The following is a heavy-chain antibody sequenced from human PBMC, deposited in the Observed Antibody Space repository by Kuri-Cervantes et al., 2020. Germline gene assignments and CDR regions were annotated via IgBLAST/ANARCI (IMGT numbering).Heavy chain of an antibody. CDR1: GFTFSDYY. D-gene: IGHD2-2*01. V-gene: IGHV3-69-1*01. CDR2: ISSSSTI. CDR3: ATLSDMYQLLLDY. Sequence: GESLKISCAASGFTFSDYYMNWVRQAPGTGLEWVSSISSSSTIYYADSVKGRFTISRDNAKNSLYLQMNSLRDEDTAVYYCATLSDMYQLLLDYWGQGTLVTVSS. J-gene: IGHJ4*02.